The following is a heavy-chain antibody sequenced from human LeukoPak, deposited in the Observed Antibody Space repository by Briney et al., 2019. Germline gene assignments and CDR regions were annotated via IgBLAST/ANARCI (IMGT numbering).Heavy chain of an antibody. D-gene: IGHD6-13*01. CDR1: GYTFTGYS. CDR3: ARDLSIAAPGTDFDY. Sequence: ASVKVSCKASGYTFTGYSVHWVRQAPGQGLEWMGWINPNSGGTKYALKFQGRVTMTRDTSISTAYMELSRLTSGDTAVYYCARDLSIAAPGTDFDYRGQGTLVTVSS. J-gene: IGHJ4*02. CDR2: INPNSGGT. V-gene: IGHV1-2*02.